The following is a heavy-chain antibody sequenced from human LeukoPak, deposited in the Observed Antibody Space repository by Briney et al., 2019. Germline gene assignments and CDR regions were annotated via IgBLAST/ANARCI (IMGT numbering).Heavy chain of an antibody. CDR3: AAMGSATIKENWFDP. CDR2: ISYDGSNK. V-gene: IGHV3-30*03. J-gene: IGHJ5*02. D-gene: IGHD5-12*01. Sequence: HSGGSLRLSCAASGFTFSSYGMHWVRQAPGKGLEWVAVISYDGSNKCYADSVKGRFTISRDNSKNTLYLQMNSLRAEDTAVYYCAAMGSATIKENWFDPWGQGTLVTVSS. CDR1: GFTFSSYG.